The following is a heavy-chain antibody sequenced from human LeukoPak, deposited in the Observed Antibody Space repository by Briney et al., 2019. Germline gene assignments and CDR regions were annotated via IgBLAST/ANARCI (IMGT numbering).Heavy chain of an antibody. V-gene: IGHV3-15*01. Sequence: PGGSLRLSCAASGFTFSNAWMSWVRQAPGKGLEWVGRIKSKTAGGTTDYAAPVTGTFTISRDTSKNPLYRQINSLKTDDTAVYYCTTDPAHNWNDVDYWGQGTLVTVSS. CDR3: TTDPAHNWNDVDY. CDR2: IKSKTAGGTT. CDR1: GFTFSNAW. J-gene: IGHJ4*02. D-gene: IGHD1-1*01.